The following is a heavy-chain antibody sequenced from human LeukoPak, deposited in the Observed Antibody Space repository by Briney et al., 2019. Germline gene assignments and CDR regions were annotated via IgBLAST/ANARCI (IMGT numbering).Heavy chain of an antibody. CDR2: ISAYNGNT. V-gene: IGHV1-18*01. CDR3: ARGIRYYGSGSYYRDNWFDP. Sequence: GASVKVSCKASGYTFTSYGISWVRQAPGQGLEWMRWISAYNGNTNYAQKLQGRVTMTTDTSTSTAYMELRSLRSDDTAVYYCARGIRYYGSGSYYRDNWFDPWGQGTLVTVSS. D-gene: IGHD3-10*01. CDR1: GYTFTSYG. J-gene: IGHJ5*02.